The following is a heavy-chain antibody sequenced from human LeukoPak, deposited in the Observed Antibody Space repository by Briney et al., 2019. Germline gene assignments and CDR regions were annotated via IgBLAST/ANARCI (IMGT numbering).Heavy chain of an antibody. CDR2: IYYSGST. J-gene: IGHJ4*02. Sequence: PSETLSLTCTVSGYSISSGNYWGWIRQPPGKGLEWIGYIYYSGSTNYNPSLKSRVTISVDTSKNQFSLKLSSVTAADTAVYYCAREVGSSGWYGPADYWGQGTLVTVSS. CDR1: GYSISSGNY. CDR3: AREVGSSGWYGPADY. D-gene: IGHD6-19*01. V-gene: IGHV4-61*01.